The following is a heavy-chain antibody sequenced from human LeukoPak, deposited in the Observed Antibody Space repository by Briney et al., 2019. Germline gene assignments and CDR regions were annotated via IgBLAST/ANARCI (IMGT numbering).Heavy chain of an antibody. CDR2: INSDGSST. CDR1: GFTFSSYW. J-gene: IGHJ4*02. V-gene: IGHV3-74*01. D-gene: IGHD2-15*01. Sequence: GGSLRLSCAASGFTFSSYWMHWVRQAPGKGLVWVSRINSDGSSTSYADSVKGRFTISRDNAKNTLYLQMNSLRAEDTAVYYCTNQPSCSGSSCYIYWGQGTLVTVSS. CDR3: TNQPSCSGSSCYIY.